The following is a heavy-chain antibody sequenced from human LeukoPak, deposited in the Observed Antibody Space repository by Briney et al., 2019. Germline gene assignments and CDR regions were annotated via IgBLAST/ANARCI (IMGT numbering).Heavy chain of an antibody. V-gene: IGHV1-18*01. CDR3: ARGYCSSTSCYTPFDI. CDR2: ISAYNGNT. D-gene: IGHD2-2*02. J-gene: IGHJ3*02. CDR1: GYTFTSYG. Sequence: GASVKVSCKASGYTFTSYGISWVRQAPGQGLEWMGWISAYNGNTNYAQKLQGRVAMTTDTSTSTAYMELSSLRSEDTAVYYCARGYCSSTSCYTPFDIWGQGTMVTVSS.